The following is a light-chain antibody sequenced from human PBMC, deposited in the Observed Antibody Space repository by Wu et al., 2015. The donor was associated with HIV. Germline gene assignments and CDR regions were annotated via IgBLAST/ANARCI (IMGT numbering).Light chain of an antibody. CDR2: GAS. Sequence: EIVMTQSPATLPVSPGERVTLFCRASQSVSSNLAWYQQKPGQTPRLLIYGASSRATGIPDRFTGSGSGTDFTLTITRLEPEDFAVYYCQQYDTSITFGQGTRLDIK. CDR1: QSVSSN. CDR3: QQYDTSIT. J-gene: IGKJ5*01. V-gene: IGKV3-20*01.